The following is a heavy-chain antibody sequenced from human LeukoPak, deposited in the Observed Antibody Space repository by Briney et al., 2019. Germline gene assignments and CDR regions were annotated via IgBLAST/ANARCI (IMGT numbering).Heavy chain of an antibody. V-gene: IGHV3-53*01. CDR3: ARAKPKNMVRGLIMRRESRYYFDY. J-gene: IGHJ4*02. CDR1: GFTVNSKY. CDR2: IYSGGST. D-gene: IGHD3-10*01. Sequence: PGGSLRLSCAASGFTVNSKYMSWVRQAPGKGLEWVSVIYSGGSTYYEDSVKGRFTISRDNSKNTLYLQMNSLRAEDTAVYYCARAKPKNMVRGLIMRRESRYYFDYWGQGTLVTVSS.